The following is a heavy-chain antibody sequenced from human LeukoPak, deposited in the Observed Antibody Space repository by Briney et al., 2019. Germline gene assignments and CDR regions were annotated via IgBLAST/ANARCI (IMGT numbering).Heavy chain of an antibody. Sequence: SVKVSCKASGGTFSSYTISWVRQAPGQGLEWMGRIIPILGIANYAQKFQGRVTITADKSTSTAYMELSSLSSEDTAVYYCASTNSSSWYLKYYFDYWGQGTLVTVSS. J-gene: IGHJ4*02. CDR1: GGTFSSYT. CDR3: ASTNSSSWYLKYYFDY. CDR2: IIPILGIA. D-gene: IGHD6-13*01. V-gene: IGHV1-69*02.